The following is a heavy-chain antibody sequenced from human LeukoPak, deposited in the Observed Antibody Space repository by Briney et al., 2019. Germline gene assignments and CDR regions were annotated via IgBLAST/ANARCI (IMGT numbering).Heavy chain of an antibody. D-gene: IGHD4-23*01. CDR1: GGSISIGSYY. CDR2: IYYSGST. CDR3: ARVVTTVVSYFDY. J-gene: IGHJ4*02. Sequence: SQTLSLTCTVSGGSISIGSYYWSWIRQHPGKGLEWIGYIYYSGSTYYNPSLKSRVTLSIDTSKNQFSLKLSSVTAADTAVYYCARVVTTVVSYFDYWGQGTLVTVSS. V-gene: IGHV4-31*03.